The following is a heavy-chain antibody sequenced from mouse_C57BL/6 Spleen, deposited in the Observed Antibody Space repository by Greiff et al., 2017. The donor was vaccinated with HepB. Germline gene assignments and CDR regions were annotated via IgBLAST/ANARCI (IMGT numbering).Heavy chain of an antibody. V-gene: IGHV1-76*01. CDR3: ARAITTVYYFDY. J-gene: IGHJ2*01. Sequence: VQLQQSGAELVRPGASVKLSCKASGYTFTDYYINWVKQRPGQGLEWIAMIYPGSGNTYYNEKFKGKATLTAEKSSRPAYMQLSSLTSEDSAVYFCARAITTVYYFDYWGQGTTLTVSS. CDR2: IYPGSGNT. CDR1: GYTFTDYY. D-gene: IGHD1-1*01.